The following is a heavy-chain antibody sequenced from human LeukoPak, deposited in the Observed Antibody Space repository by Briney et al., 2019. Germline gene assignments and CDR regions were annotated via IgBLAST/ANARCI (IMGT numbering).Heavy chain of an antibody. D-gene: IGHD5-24*01. Sequence: QPGRSLRLSCAASGFTFSSYGMHWVRQAPGKGLEWVAVISYDGSNKYYADSVKGRFTISRDNSKNTLYLQMNSLRAEDTAVYYCAKGGSGGDGYNYFFDYWGQGTLVTVSS. CDR2: ISYDGSNK. CDR1: GFTFSSYG. J-gene: IGHJ4*02. V-gene: IGHV3-30*18. CDR3: AKGGSGGDGYNYFFDY.